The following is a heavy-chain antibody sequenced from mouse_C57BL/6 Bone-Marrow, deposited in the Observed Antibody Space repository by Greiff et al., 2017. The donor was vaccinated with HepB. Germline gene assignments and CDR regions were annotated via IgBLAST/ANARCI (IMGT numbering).Heavy chain of an antibody. J-gene: IGHJ3*01. V-gene: IGHV5-17*01. CDR1: GFTFSDYG. Sequence: EVMLVESGGGLVKPGGSLKLSCAASGFTFSDYGMHWVRQAPEKGLEWVAYISGGSSTIYYADTVKGRFTISRDNAKNTLFLQMTSLRSEDTAMYYCARLYLAWFAYWGQGTLVTVSA. D-gene: IGHD1-1*01. CDR3: ARLYLAWFAY. CDR2: ISGGSSTI.